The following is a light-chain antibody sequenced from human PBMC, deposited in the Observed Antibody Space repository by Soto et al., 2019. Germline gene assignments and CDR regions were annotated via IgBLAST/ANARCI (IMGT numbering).Light chain of an antibody. CDR3: QQRSSVIT. CDR2: DAS. V-gene: IGKV3-11*01. J-gene: IGKJ5*01. Sequence: EVVLTQSAASLSLSPGEGATLSCRASQSVSSHLAWYQQKPGQAPRLLIYDASKRATGIPARVSGNGFGTYFTHTNSSLEPEDFAVYYCQQRSSVITFGQGTRLEIK. CDR1: QSVSSH.